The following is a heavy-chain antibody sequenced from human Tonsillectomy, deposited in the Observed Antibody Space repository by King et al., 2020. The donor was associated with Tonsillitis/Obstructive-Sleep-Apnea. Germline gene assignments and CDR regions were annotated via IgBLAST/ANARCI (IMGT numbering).Heavy chain of an antibody. Sequence: QLVQSGGGLVQPGGSLRLSCAASGFTFNNYAMNWGRQAPGKGLDWVSVIRGRDDTTFYAASVKGRFPISRDNSKSTLFLQMNSRSAEDTAVYYCVKEVPRMTGTTGGGGLDYWGQGTLVTVSS. V-gene: IGHV3-23*04. CDR1: GFTFNNYA. J-gene: IGHJ4*02. D-gene: IGHD1-20*01. CDR3: VKEVPRMTGTTGGGGLDY. CDR2: IRGRDDTT.